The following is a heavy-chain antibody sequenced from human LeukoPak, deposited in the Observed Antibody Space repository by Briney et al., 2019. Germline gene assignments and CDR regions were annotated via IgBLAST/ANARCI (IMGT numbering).Heavy chain of an antibody. V-gene: IGHV7-4-1*02. CDR3: ARDGSVVITTSAYFDY. CDR2: INTNTGNP. J-gene: IGHJ4*02. D-gene: IGHD3-22*01. Sequence: ASVKVSCKASGYTFTSYYMHWVRQAPGQGLEWMGWINTNTGNPTYAQGFTRRFVFSLDTSVSTAYLQISSLKAEDTAVYYCARDGSVVITTSAYFDYWGQGTLVTVSS. CDR1: GYTFTSYY.